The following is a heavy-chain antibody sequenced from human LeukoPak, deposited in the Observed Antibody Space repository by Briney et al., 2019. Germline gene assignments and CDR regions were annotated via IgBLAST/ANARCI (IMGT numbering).Heavy chain of an antibody. CDR1: GGSISSSSYY. J-gene: IGHJ6*02. CDR3: ARVTIGMDV. CDR2: IYYSGST. D-gene: IGHD3-10*01. V-gene: IGHV4-39*07. Sequence: PSETLSLTCTVSGGSISSSSYYWGWIRQPPGKGLEWIGSIYYSGSTYYNPSLKSRVTISVDTSKNQFSLKLSSVTAADTAVYYCARVTIGMDVWGQGTTVTVSS.